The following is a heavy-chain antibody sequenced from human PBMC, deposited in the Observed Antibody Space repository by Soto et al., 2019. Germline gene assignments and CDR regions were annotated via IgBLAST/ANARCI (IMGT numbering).Heavy chain of an antibody. D-gene: IGHD4-17*01. Sequence: EVQLLESGGGLVQPGGSLRLSCAASGFTFSSYAMSWVRPAPGQGLEWVSAMSGSGGSTYYADSVKGRFTISRDNSKNTLYLQMNSLSAEDTAVDYCAKVRTTRGAFDIWGQGTMVTVSS. CDR3: AKVRTTRGAFDI. V-gene: IGHV3-23*01. CDR2: MSGSGGST. J-gene: IGHJ3*02. CDR1: GFTFSSYA.